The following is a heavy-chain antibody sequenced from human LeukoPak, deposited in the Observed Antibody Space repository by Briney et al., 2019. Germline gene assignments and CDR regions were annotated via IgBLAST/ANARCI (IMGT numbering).Heavy chain of an antibody. CDR1: GFTFSSYA. J-gene: IGHJ4*02. V-gene: IGHV3-21*01. Sequence: PGGSLRLSCAASGFTFSSYAMSWVRQAPGKGLEWVSSISSSSSYIYYADSVKGRFTISRDNAKNSLYLQMNSLRAEDTAVYYCARDRYCSTTSCLSRGSDYWGQGTLVTVSS. CDR3: ARDRYCSTTSCLSRGSDY. CDR2: ISSSSSYI. D-gene: IGHD2-2*01.